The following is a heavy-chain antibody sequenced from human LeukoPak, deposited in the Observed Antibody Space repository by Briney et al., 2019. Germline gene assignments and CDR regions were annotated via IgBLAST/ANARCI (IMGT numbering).Heavy chain of an antibody. J-gene: IGHJ4*02. Sequence: PGGSLRLSCAASGFTFSSYAMSWVRQAPGKGLEWVSAISGSGGSTYYADSVKGRFTISRDSSKNTLYLQMNSLRAEDTAVYYCAKESIAYYYDSSGWVDYWGQGTLVTVSS. D-gene: IGHD3-22*01. CDR3: AKESIAYYYDSSGWVDY. CDR1: GFTFSSYA. CDR2: ISGSGGST. V-gene: IGHV3-23*01.